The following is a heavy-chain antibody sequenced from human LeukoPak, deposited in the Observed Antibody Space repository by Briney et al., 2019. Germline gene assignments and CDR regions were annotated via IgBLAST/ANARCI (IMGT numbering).Heavy chain of an antibody. J-gene: IGHJ4*02. D-gene: IGHD6-13*01. CDR1: GFTFSSYS. CDR3: ARDLYSSSSADY. Sequence: PGGSLRLSCAASGFTFSSYSMNWVRQAPGKGLEWVSSISSSSSYIYYADSVKGRFTISRDNAKNSLYLQINSLRAEDTAVYYCARDLYSSSSADYWGQGTLVTVSS. V-gene: IGHV3-21*01. CDR2: ISSSSSYI.